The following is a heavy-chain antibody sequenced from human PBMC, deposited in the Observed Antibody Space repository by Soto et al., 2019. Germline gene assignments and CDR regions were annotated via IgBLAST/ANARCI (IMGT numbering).Heavy chain of an antibody. D-gene: IGHD2-21*01. V-gene: IGHV1-46*01. CDR2: INPSGGST. J-gene: IGHJ4*02. CDR3: ARIISCGHFDY. CDR1: GYTFTSYY. Sequence: QVQLVQSGAEVKKPGASVKVSCKASGYTFTSYYMHWVRQAPGQGLEWMGIINPSGGSTSYAQKFQGGGTMTRDTATSTVYMELSRLGSEDTAVYYCARIISCGHFDYWGQGTLVTVSS.